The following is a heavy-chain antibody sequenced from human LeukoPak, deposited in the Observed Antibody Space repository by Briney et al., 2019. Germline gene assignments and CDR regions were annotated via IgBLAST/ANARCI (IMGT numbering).Heavy chain of an antibody. Sequence: ASVKVSCKASGYSFTSYGISWVRQAPGQGLEWMGWISTYNDNTNYAQKFQGRVTMTTDTSTSTAYMELRSLRSDDTAVYYCARDYYGWATGIDPWGQGTLVTVSS. CDR1: GYSFTSYG. V-gene: IGHV1-18*01. CDR3: ARDYYGWATGIDP. J-gene: IGHJ5*02. D-gene: IGHD3-22*01. CDR2: ISTYNDNT.